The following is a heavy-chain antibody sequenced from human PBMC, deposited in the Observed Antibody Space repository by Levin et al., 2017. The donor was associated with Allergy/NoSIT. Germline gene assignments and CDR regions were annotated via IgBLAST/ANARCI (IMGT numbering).Heavy chain of an antibody. D-gene: IGHD1-26*01. J-gene: IGHJ5*02. CDR1: GYSFTSYW. Sequence: PGGSLRLSCKGSGYSFTSYWISWVRQMPGKGLEWMGRIDPSDSYTNYSPSFQGHVTISADKSISTAYLQWSSLKASDTAMYYCARGIVGATIWFDPWGQGTLVTVSS. V-gene: IGHV5-10-1*01. CDR2: IDPSDSYT. CDR3: ARGIVGATIWFDP.